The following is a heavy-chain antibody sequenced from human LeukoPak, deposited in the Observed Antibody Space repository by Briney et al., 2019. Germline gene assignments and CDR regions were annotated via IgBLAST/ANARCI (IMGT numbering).Heavy chain of an antibody. CDR1: GFTFSSYA. CDR2: ISYDGSNK. D-gene: IGHD1-1*01. Sequence: PGRSLRLSCAASGFTFSSYAMHWVRQAPGKGLEWVAVISYDGSNKYYADSVKGRFTISRDNAKNLLYLQMDSLRVEDTAIYYCARDPRTVRIWGQGTLVTVSS. J-gene: IGHJ4*02. CDR3: ARDPRTVRI. V-gene: IGHV3-30*04.